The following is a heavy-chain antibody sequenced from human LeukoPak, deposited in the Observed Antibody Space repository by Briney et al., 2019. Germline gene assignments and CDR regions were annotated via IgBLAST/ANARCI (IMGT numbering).Heavy chain of an antibody. CDR1: GGSISSYY. V-gene: IGHV4-59*08. J-gene: IGHJ5*02. CDR3: ARLPMVRGVIIKGVWFDP. CDR2: IYYSGST. Sequence: SETLSLTCTVSGGSISSYYWSWIRQPPGKGLEWIGYIYYSGSTNYNPSLKSRVTISVDTSKNQFSLKLSSVTAADTAVYYCARLPMVRGVIIKGVWFDPWGQGTLVTVSS. D-gene: IGHD3-10*01.